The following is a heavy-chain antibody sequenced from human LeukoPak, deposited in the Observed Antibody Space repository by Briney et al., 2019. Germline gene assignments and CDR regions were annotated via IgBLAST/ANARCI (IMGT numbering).Heavy chain of an antibody. CDR3: ARDNWAYYYYYGMDV. Sequence: GGSLRLSCAASGFTFSSYWMSWVRQAPGKGLEWVANIKHDGSEKYYVDSVKGRFTISRDNAKNSLYLQMNSLRAEDTAVYYCARDNWAYYYYYGMDVWGQGTTVTVSS. J-gene: IGHJ6*02. V-gene: IGHV3-7*01. CDR1: GFTFSSYW. CDR2: IKHDGSEK. D-gene: IGHD3-16*01.